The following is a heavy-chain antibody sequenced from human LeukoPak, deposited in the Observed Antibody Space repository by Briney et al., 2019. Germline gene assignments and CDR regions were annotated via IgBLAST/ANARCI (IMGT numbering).Heavy chain of an antibody. CDR2: MKEDGGEK. J-gene: IGHJ3*02. Sequence: GGSLRLSCAASGFTFSSYWMAWVRQAPGKGLEWVANMKEDGGEKYYVDSVKGQFTISRDNAKNSLYLQMNSLRAEDTAVYYCARDRARPFDIWGQGTMVTVSS. CDR1: GFTFSSYW. CDR3: ARDRARPFDI. V-gene: IGHV3-7*01.